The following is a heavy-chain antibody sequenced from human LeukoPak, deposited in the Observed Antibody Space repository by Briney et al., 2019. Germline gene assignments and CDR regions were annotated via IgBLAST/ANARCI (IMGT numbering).Heavy chain of an antibody. J-gene: IGHJ4*02. V-gene: IGHV1-18*01. CDR2: ISAYNGNT. CDR3: ARAEGGYDGDY. CDR1: GYTITICG. D-gene: IGHD5-12*01. Sequence: ASVKFSCKASGYTITICGISWVRQAPGQGLEWMGWISAYNGNTNYAQKLQGRVTMTTDTSTSTAYMELRSLRSDDTAVYYCARAEGGYDGDYWGQGTLVTVSS.